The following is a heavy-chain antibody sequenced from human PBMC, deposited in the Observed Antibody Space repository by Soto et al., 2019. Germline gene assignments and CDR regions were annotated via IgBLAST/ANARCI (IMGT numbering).Heavy chain of an antibody. V-gene: IGHV1-18*04. CDR3: ARERDDSRWSSAEYIQH. J-gene: IGHJ1*01. D-gene: IGHD3-22*01. Sequence: ASVKVSCKASGYTFTNYGVIWLRQAPGQGLEWMGWINPYNGNTNYAQKVQGRVTMTTDTSTSTAYMELRSLRSDDTAVYYCARERDDSRWSSAEYIQHWGQGTLVTVSS. CDR1: GYTFTNYG. CDR2: INPYNGNT.